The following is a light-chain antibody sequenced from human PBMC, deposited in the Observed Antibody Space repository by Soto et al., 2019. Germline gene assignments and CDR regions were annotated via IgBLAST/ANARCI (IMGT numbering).Light chain of an antibody. CDR1: SSDVGGYTY. V-gene: IGLV2-14*01. CDR2: EVN. J-gene: IGLJ1*01. CDR3: SSYTSSSTLYV. Sequence: QSALTQPASVSGSPRQSITISCTGASSDVGGYTYVSWYQQHPGKAPKLIIYEVNNRPSGVSHRFSGSKSGNTASLSISGLQAEEEADYYCSSYTSSSTLYVFGTGTKVTVL.